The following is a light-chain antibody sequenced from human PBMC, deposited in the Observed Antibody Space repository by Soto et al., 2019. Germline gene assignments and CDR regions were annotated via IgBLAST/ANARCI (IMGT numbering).Light chain of an antibody. J-gene: IGLJ2*01. Sequence: QSALTQPDSVSGSPGQSITISCTGTSSDVGGYNYVSWYQQHPGKAPKHMIYEVSNRPSGVSNRFSGSKSGNTASLTNSGLQAEDEADYYCSSYTSSSTLVFVGGTKLTVL. CDR3: SSYTSSSTLV. CDR2: EVS. V-gene: IGLV2-14*01. CDR1: SSDVGGYNY.